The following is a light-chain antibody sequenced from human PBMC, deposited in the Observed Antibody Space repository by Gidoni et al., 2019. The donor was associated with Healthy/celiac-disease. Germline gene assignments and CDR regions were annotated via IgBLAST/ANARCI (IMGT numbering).Light chain of an antibody. CDR1: QSISSY. CDR3: QQSYSTPWT. V-gene: IGKV1-39*01. CDR2: AAS. J-gene: IGKJ1*01. Sequence: DIQMTQSPSSLSASVGDRVTNTCRASQSISSYLNWYQQKPGKAPKLLIYAASSLQSGVPSMFSGSGSGTDFTLTISSLQPEDFATYYCQQSYSTPWTFXQXTKVEIK.